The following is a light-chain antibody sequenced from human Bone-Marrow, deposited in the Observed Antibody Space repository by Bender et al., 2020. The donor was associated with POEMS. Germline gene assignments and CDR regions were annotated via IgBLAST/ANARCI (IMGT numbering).Light chain of an antibody. CDR1: NIGSKS. V-gene: IGLV3-21*01. CDR2: QDT. Sequence: SYVLTQPPSVSVAPGKTARITCGGNNIGSKSVHWYQQKPGQAPVLVIYQDTMRPSGIPERFSASNSGNTATLTISGTQSMDEADYYCQTWDSRTARVVFGGGTKLTVL. J-gene: IGLJ2*01. CDR3: QTWDSRTARVV.